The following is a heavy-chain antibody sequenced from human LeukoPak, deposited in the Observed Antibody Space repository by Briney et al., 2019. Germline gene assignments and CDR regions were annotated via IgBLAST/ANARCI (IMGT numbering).Heavy chain of an antibody. V-gene: IGHV1-69*06. Sequence: ASVKVFCKASGGTFSSYAISWVRQAPGQGLEWMGGIIPIFGTANYAQKFQGRVTITADKSTSTAYMELSSLRSEDTAVYYCARELGSGSGGYYGMDVWGKGTTVTVSS. J-gene: IGHJ6*04. CDR1: GGTFSSYA. D-gene: IGHD3-10*01. CDR3: ARELGSGSGGYYGMDV. CDR2: IIPIFGTA.